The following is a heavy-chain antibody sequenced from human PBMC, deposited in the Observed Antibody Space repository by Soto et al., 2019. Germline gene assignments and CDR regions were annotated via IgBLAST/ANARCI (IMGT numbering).Heavy chain of an antibody. CDR3: ARLRPGMDV. J-gene: IGHJ6*02. V-gene: IGHV4-39*01. CDR2: IYYSGST. CDR1: GGSISSSSYY. Sequence: QLQLQESGPGLVKPSETLSLTCTVSGGSISSSSYYWGWIRQPPGKGLEWIGSIYYSGSTYYNPSRTSRVSISVDTPNTQSSLKPSSVTAADTAVYYCARLRPGMDVWGQGTTVTVSS.